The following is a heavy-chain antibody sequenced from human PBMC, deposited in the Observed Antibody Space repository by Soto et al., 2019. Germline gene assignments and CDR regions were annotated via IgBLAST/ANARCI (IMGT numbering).Heavy chain of an antibody. CDR1: GFTFRSYG. V-gene: IGHV3-33*01. D-gene: IGHD2-2*01. J-gene: IGHJ6*02. Sequence: QMQLVESGGGLVQPGRSLRLSCAASGFTFRSYGIHWVRQAPGKGLEWVALIWFDGSKKYYVDSVKGRFAVSRDNSKNTLYLQMNSLRVEDTAVYYCARDRLVPYGSGMDVWGQGTTVTVSS. CDR3: ARDRLVPYGSGMDV. CDR2: IWFDGSKK.